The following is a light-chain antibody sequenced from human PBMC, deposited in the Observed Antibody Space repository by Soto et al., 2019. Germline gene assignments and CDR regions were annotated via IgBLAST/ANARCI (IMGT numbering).Light chain of an antibody. Sequence: DIVMTKSPDSLAVSLGERATINCKSSQSVLYSSKNKNYLAWYQQKPGQPPKLLIYRASTRESGVPDRFSGSGSGTDFTLTISSLQAEDVAVYYCQQYYSTLPTFGQGTKVELK. J-gene: IGKJ1*01. CDR2: RAS. CDR3: QQYYSTLPT. CDR1: QSVLYSSKNKNY. V-gene: IGKV4-1*01.